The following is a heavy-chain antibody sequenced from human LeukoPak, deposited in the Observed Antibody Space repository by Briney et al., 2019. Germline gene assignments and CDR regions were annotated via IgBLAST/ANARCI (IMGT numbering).Heavy chain of an antibody. CDR2: IYTSGST. J-gene: IGHJ4*02. Sequence: NPSETLSLTCTVSGGSISSYYWSWIRQPPGKGLEWIGYIYTSGSTNYNPSLKSRVTISVDTSKNQFSLKLSSVTAADTAVYYCAGGDSGYYLYWGQGTLVTVSS. CDR1: GGSISSYY. CDR3: AGGDSGYYLY. D-gene: IGHD3-22*01. V-gene: IGHV4-4*09.